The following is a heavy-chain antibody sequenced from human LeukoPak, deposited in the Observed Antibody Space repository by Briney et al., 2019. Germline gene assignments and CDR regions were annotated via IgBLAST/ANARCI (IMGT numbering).Heavy chain of an antibody. J-gene: IGHJ4*02. D-gene: IGHD3-22*01. CDR1: GYTFTSYD. V-gene: IGHV1-8*01. CDR2: MNPNSGNT. Sequence: ASVTVSCKASGYTFTSYDFNWVRQATGQGLEWMGWMNPNSGNTGYAQKFQGRVTMTRNTSISTAYMQLSSLISDETAVYYCARAFYYDSSGYYYHFDYWGQGTLVAVSS. CDR3: ARAFYYDSSGYYYHFDY.